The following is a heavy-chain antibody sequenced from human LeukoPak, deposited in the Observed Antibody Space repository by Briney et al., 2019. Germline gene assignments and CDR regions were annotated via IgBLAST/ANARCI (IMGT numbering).Heavy chain of an antibody. Sequence: PGGSLRLSCAASGFTFNRYWMHWVRQAPGKGLEWVGFIRSNAYGGTTEYAASVQDRFTISRDDSKSIAYLQTNSPKTEDTAVYYCTTDYNFRNHLDAFNIWGQGTMVTVSS. J-gene: IGHJ3*02. D-gene: IGHD1-14*01. CDR3: TTDYNFRNHLDAFNI. V-gene: IGHV3-49*04. CDR2: IRSNAYGGTT. CDR1: GFTFNRYW.